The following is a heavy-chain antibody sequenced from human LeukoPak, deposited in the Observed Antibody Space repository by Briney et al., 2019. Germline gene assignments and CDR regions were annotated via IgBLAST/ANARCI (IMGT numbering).Heavy chain of an antibody. D-gene: IGHD2-2*01. CDR3: ARASGGYCSSTSCYGGAFDI. CDR2: IYHSGST. V-gene: IGHV4-38-2*02. J-gene: IGHJ3*02. CDR1: GYSISSGYY. Sequence: SETLSLTCTVSGYSISSGYYWGWIRQPPGKGLEWIGSIYHSGSTYYNPSLKSRVTISVDTSKNQFSLKLSSVTAADTAVYYCARASGGYCSSTSCYGGAFDIWGQGTMVTVSS.